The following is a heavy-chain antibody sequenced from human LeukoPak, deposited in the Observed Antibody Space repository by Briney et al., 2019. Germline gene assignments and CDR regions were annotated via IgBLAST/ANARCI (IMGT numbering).Heavy chain of an antibody. CDR3: ARSSYYYAADAFDI. D-gene: IGHD3-10*01. CDR2: IYTSGSP. J-gene: IGHJ3*02. Sequence: SETLSLTCTVSSGSISSYDWSWIRQPAGKGLEWIGRIYTSGSPNYNPSLKSRVTMSVDTSKNQFSLKLSSVTAADTAVYYCARSSYYYAADAFDIWGQGTMVTVSS. V-gene: IGHV4-4*07. CDR1: SGSISSYD.